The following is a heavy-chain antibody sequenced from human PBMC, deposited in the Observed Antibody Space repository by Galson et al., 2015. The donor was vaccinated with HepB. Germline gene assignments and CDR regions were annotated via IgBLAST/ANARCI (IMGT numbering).Heavy chain of an antibody. V-gene: IGHV1-18*04. Sequence: SVKVSCKASGDTFTNYGITWVRQAPGQGLEWMGWISAYNGNTNYAQKVQGRVTMTTDTSTSTAHMELRSLGSDDTAVYYCARDRLPFGDYVSESVEHWGQGTLVTVSS. D-gene: IGHD4-17*01. CDR1: GDTFTNYG. J-gene: IGHJ1*01. CDR3: ARDRLPFGDYVSESVEH. CDR2: ISAYNGNT.